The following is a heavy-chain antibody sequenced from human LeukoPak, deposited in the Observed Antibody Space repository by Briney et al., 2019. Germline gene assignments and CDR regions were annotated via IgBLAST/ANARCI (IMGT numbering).Heavy chain of an antibody. D-gene: IGHD3-10*01. J-gene: IGHJ4*02. CDR3: AKDGRITAVV. CDR2: ISGSGGST. V-gene: IGHV3-23*01. CDR1: GCTFTSYA. Sequence: GGSLRLSCAASGCTFTSYAMTWVRQAPGKGLEWVSAISGSGGSTYYADSVKGRFTISRDNSKNTLYLQMSSLRAEDTAVYYCAKDGRITAVVWGQGTLVTVSS.